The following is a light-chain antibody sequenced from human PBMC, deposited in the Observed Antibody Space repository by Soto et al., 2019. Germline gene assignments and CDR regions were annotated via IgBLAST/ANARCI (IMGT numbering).Light chain of an antibody. CDR3: QQYSDFLIS. V-gene: IGKV1-5*01. CDR1: QSISRS. Sequence: DIQMTQSPSTLSASVGDRVPITCRASQSISRSLAWYQQKPGKAPSLLIYDASSLEGGVPSRFSGSGFGTEFTLTITNLQPADFATYYCQQYSDFLISFGPGTTVDFK. J-gene: IGKJ3*01. CDR2: DAS.